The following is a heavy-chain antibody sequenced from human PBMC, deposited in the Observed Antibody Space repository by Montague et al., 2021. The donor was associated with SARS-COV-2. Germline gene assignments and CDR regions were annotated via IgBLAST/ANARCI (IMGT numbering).Heavy chain of an antibody. V-gene: IGHV4-59*08. D-gene: IGHD2-15*01. CDR1: GGSISSFY. CDR3: ARHPSATLPAVD. Sequence: SETLSLTCTVSGGSISSFYWSWFRQPPGKGLEWIGYISDSGSTNYNPSLTSRVTISVDTSKNQFPLKVNSVTAADTVVYYCARHPSATLPAVDWGQGTLVTVSS. CDR2: ISDSGST. J-gene: IGHJ4*02.